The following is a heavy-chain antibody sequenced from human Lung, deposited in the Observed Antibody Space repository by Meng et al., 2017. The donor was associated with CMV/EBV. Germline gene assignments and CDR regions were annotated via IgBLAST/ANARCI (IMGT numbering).Heavy chain of an antibody. CDR2: LYYTGST. D-gene: IGHD5-24*01. CDR3: AREAGRDGYATPKFDY. Sequence: GSVSIVVEPAHAPAATRTGSRCAMCSCGYYGSLIPQHAGEGLEWIGYLYYTGSTFYNPSLKSRVTISVDTYKNQFSLKLIPATAADTAVYYCAREAGRDGYATPKFDYWGQGTLVTVSS. V-gene: IGHV4-31*02. J-gene: IGHJ4*02. CDR1: RCAMCSCGYY.